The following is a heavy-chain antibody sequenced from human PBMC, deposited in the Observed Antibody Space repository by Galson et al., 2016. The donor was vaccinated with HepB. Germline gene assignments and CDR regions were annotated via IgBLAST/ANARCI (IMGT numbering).Heavy chain of an antibody. CDR2: FDSSGGRT. V-gene: IGHV1-46*01. D-gene: IGHD1-7*01. J-gene: IGHJ4*02. CDR1: GYSFTSYY. Sequence: SVKVSCKASGYSFTSYYMHWVRQAPGQGLEWMGIFDSSGGRTTYAQMFEGRVTMTGDTSTSTVYMELRSLSSEDTAVYYCARVGNYVPMFFEYFGQGTLVTVSS. CDR3: ARVGNYVPMFFEY.